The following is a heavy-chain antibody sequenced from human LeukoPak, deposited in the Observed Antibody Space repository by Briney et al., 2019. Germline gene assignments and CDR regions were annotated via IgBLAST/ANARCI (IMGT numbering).Heavy chain of an antibody. D-gene: IGHD3-10*01. J-gene: IGHJ6*03. CDR1: GGSFSGYY. CDR3: ARGGYYMDV. CDR2: IYYSGST. V-gene: IGHV4-59*01. Sequence: SETLSLTCAVYGGSFSGYYWSWIRQPPGKGLEWIGYIYYSGSTNYNPSPKSRVTISLDTSKNQFSLKLSSVTAADTAVYFCARGGYYMDVWGKGTTVTVSS.